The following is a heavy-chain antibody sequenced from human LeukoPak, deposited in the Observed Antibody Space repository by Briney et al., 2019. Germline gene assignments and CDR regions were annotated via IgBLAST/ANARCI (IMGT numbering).Heavy chain of an antibody. J-gene: IGHJ4*02. Sequence: GGSLRLSCAVSGFTFSNYAMTWVREAAGRGLEWVSTISGGGGTTHYADSVKGRFLIYRENSKNTLSLQMNSLRAEDTAVYYCARGHSSGWYYFDYWGQGTLVTVSS. V-gene: IGHV3-23*01. D-gene: IGHD6-19*01. CDR2: ISGGGGTT. CDR3: ARGHSSGWYYFDY. CDR1: GFTFSNYA.